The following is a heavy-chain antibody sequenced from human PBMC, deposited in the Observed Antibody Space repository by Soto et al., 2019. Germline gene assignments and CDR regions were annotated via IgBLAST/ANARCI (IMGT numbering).Heavy chain of an antibody. D-gene: IGHD6-25*01. V-gene: IGHV4-31*03. CDR3: TREAGY. Sequence: QVRLQESGPGLVKPSQTLSLTCTVSGGSVSSGGFYWNWIRQHPGKGLEWIGYMYNDGRTEYNPSPKSRVSISVDTSKNQFSLKVMSVTVADTAVYYCTREAGYWGQGILVTVSS. CDR2: MYNDGRT. J-gene: IGHJ4*02. CDR1: GGSVSSGGFY.